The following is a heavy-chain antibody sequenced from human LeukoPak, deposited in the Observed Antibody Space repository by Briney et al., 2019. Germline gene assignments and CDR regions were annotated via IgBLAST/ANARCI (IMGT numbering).Heavy chain of an antibody. V-gene: IGHV4-34*01. CDR1: GGSFSGYY. Sequence: SETLSLTCAVYGGSFSGYYWSWIRQPPGKGLEWIGEISHSGSTNYNPSLKSRVTISVDTSKNQFSLKLSSVTAADTAVYYCARIRPYYYDSSGPNWYFDLWGRGTLVTVSS. D-gene: IGHD3-22*01. J-gene: IGHJ2*01. CDR2: ISHSGST. CDR3: ARIRPYYYDSSGPNWYFDL.